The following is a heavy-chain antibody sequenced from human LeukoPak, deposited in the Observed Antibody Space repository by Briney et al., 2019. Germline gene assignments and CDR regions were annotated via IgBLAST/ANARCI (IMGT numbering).Heavy chain of an antibody. Sequence: GGSLRLSCAASGFTFSSYSMNWVRQAPGKGLEWVSSISSSSSYIYYADSVKGRFTISRDNAKNSLYLQMNSLRAEDTAVYYCARGGEIAVAGERYNDDYWGQGTLVTVSS. V-gene: IGHV3-21*01. CDR3: ARGGEIAVAGERYNDDY. J-gene: IGHJ4*02. CDR2: ISSSSSYI. CDR1: GFTFSSYS. D-gene: IGHD6-13*01.